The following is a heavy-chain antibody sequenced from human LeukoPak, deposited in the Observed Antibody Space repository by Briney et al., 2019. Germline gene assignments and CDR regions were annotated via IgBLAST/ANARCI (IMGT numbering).Heavy chain of an antibody. CDR3: AAIVGGSNWFDS. D-gene: IGHD1-26*01. CDR2: FDPEDGET. Sequence: ASVKVSCKVSGYTLTELSMHWVRQAPGKGLEWMGGFDPEDGETIYAQKFQGRVTMTEDTSTDTAYMELSSLRSEDTAVYYCAAIVGGSNWFDSWGQGTLVTVSS. J-gene: IGHJ5*01. CDR1: GYTLTELS. V-gene: IGHV1-24*01.